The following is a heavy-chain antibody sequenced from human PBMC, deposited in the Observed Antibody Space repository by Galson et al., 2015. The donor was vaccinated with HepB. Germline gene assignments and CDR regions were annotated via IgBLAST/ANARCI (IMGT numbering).Heavy chain of an antibody. CDR1: GFTFDDYT. V-gene: IGHV3-43*01. Sequence: SLRLSCAASGFTFDDYTMHWVRQAPGKGLEWVSLISWDGGSTYYADSVKGRFTISRDNSKNSLYLQMNSLRTEDTALYYCAKGGHIVVVTAPDYWGQGTLVTVSS. CDR2: ISWDGGST. CDR3: AKGGHIVVVTAPDY. J-gene: IGHJ4*02. D-gene: IGHD2-21*02.